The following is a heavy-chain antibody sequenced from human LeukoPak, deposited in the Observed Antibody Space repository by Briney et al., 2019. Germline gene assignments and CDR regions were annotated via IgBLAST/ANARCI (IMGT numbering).Heavy chain of an antibody. D-gene: IGHD6-19*01. J-gene: IGHJ6*03. CDR2: INSDGSST. CDR3: ARGRSSGWFYYYYYMDV. CDR1: GFTFSSYW. V-gene: IGHV3-74*01. Sequence: GGSLRLSCAASGFTFSSYWMHWVRQAPGKGLVWVSRINSDGSSTIYADSVKGRFTISRDNAKNTLYLQMNSLRAEDTAVYYCARGRSSGWFYYYYYMDVWGKGTTVTVSS.